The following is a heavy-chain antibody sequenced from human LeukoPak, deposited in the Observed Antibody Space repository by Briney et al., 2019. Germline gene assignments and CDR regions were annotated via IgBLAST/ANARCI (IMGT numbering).Heavy chain of an antibody. Sequence: GGSLRLSCAASGFTFSDHYMDWVRQAPGKGLEWVGRTRNKANSYTTEYAASVKGRFTISRDDSKNSLYLQMNSLKTEDTAVYYCATTSAYCGGDCYWGGYYFDYWGQGTLVTVSS. J-gene: IGHJ4*02. CDR3: ATTSAYCGGDCYWGGYYFDY. CDR2: TRNKANSYTT. CDR1: GFTFSDHY. V-gene: IGHV3-72*01. D-gene: IGHD2-21*02.